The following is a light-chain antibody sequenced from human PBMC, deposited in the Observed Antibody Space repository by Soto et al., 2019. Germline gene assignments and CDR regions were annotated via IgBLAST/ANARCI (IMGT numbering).Light chain of an antibody. CDR1: SSNIGTGYD. CDR2: GNI. V-gene: IGLV1-40*01. J-gene: IGLJ3*02. Sequence: QSVLTQPPSVSGTPGQKVTISCAGSSSNIGTGYDVQWYRQLPGTAPKLLIFGNIHRPSGVPDRFSGSKSGTSASLAIAGLQAEDEADSYCQSYDTSLSGWVFGGGTQLTVL. CDR3: QSYDTSLSGWV.